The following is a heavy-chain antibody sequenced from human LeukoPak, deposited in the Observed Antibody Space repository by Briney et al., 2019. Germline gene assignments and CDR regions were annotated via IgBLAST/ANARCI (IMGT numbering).Heavy chain of an antibody. V-gene: IGHV4-59*08. CDR2: IYYSGST. Sequence: PSETRSLTCSFSGGSISSYYWSWIRQPPGKGLEWIGYIYYSGSTNYNPSLKSRVTISVDTSKNQFSLKLSSVTAADTAVYYCARHGSGSSTFGYWAQGTLVTVSS. D-gene: IGHD1-26*01. CDR3: ARHGSGSSTFGY. J-gene: IGHJ4*02. CDR1: GGSISSYY.